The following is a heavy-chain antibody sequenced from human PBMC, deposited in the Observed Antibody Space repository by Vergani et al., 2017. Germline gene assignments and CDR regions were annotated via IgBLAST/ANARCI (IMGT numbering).Heavy chain of an antibody. CDR2: IIPIFGTA. J-gene: IGHJ6*02. CDR3: ARRDILVVPAAPLYGMDV. D-gene: IGHD2-2*01. V-gene: IGHV1-69*18. CDR1: GGTFSSYA. Sequence: QVQLVQSGAEVKKPGSSVKVSCKASGGTFSSYAISWVRQAPGQGLEWMGRIIPIFGTANYAQKFQGRVTITADESTSTAYMELSSLRSEDTAVYYCARRDILVVPAAPLYGMDVWGQGTTVTVSS.